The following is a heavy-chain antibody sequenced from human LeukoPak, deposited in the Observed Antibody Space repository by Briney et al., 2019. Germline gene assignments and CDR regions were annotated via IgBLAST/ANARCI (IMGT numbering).Heavy chain of an antibody. D-gene: IGHD3-3*01. Sequence: SETLSLTCTVSGVSISSYYWSWIRQPPGKGLEWIGYIYYSGSTNYNPSLKSRVTISVDTSKNQFSLKLSSVTAADTAVYYCARDSPYYDFWSGYSAYMDVWGKGTTVTVSS. CDR3: ARDSPYYDFWSGYSAYMDV. J-gene: IGHJ6*03. V-gene: IGHV4-59*01. CDR2: IYYSGST. CDR1: GVSISSYY.